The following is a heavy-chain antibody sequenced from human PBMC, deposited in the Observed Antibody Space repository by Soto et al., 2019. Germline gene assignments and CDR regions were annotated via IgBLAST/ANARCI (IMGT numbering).Heavy chain of an antibody. D-gene: IGHD3-22*01. CDR2: IYYSGST. J-gene: IGHJ4*02. V-gene: IGHV4-59*01. CDR1: GGSISSYD. CDR3: ARGYYDSSGYFAKQRPSPFDY. Sequence: SESLSLTCTVSGGSISSYDGSWIRQPPGKGLEWIGYIYYSGSTNYNPSLKSRVTISVDTSKNQFSLKLSSVTAADTAVYYCARGYYDSSGYFAKQRPSPFDYWGQGTLVTVSS.